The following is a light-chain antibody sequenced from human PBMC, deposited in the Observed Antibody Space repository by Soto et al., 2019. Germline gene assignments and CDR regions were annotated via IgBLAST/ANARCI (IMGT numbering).Light chain of an antibody. CDR3: QHYSTYPYI. Sequence: DVQMTQSPSTLSASVGDRVTITCRASQSINRWLAWYQQKPGKAPKLLIYKASSLESGVPSRFSGGGIGTEFSLSISSLQPDDFATYYCQHYSTYPYIFGQGTKVAIK. CDR2: KAS. V-gene: IGKV1-5*03. J-gene: IGKJ2*01. CDR1: QSINRW.